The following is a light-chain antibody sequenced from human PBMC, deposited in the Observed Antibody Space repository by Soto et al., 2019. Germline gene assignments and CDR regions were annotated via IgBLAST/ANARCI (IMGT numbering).Light chain of an antibody. V-gene: IGLV1-47*01. CDR2: RNN. Sequence: QSVLTQPPSASGTPGQRVTISCSGSISNLGSNFIYWYQQLPGAAPKLLISRNNERPSGVPARFSGSKSGTSASLAISGLRSEDEADYHCAAWDDSLSGVVFGGGTKLTVL. CDR1: ISNLGSNF. CDR3: AAWDDSLSGVV. J-gene: IGLJ3*02.